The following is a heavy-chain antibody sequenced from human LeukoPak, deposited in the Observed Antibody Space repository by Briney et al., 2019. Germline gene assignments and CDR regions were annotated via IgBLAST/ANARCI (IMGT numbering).Heavy chain of an antibody. CDR3: VRDKVGFDY. Sequence: GGSLRLSCPASGFTFSSSWMSWVRQAPGKGLEWVANIKQDGSEKYYVDSVKGRFTISRDNAKNSLYLQMNSLRAEDTAVYYCVRDKVGFDYWGQGTLVTVSS. J-gene: IGHJ4*02. CDR1: GFTFSSSW. V-gene: IGHV3-7*03. CDR2: IKQDGSEK.